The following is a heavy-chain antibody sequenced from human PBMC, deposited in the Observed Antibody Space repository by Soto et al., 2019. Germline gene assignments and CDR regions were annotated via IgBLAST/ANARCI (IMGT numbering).Heavy chain of an antibody. Sequence: SETLSLTCTVSGVSISSSSYYWGWIRQPPGKGLEWIATISYSGSTYSNPSLKSRLTISVDTSKNQFSLKLSSVTAADTALYFCARQTDYNTFDYWGQGTLVTSPQ. D-gene: IGHD4-4*01. V-gene: IGHV4-39*01. CDR3: ARQTDYNTFDY. CDR1: GVSISSSSYY. CDR2: ISYSGST. J-gene: IGHJ4*02.